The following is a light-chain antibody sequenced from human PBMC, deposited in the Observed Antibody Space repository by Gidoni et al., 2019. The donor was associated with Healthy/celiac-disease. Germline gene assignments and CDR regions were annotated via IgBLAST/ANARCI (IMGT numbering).Light chain of an antibody. Sequence: EIVMTQPPATLSVSPGERATLSCRASQSVSSNLAWYQQKPGQAPRLLIYGASTRATGIPARFSGSGSGTEFTLTISSLQSEDFAVYYCQQYNNWPPWTFXPXTKVXIK. CDR3: QQYNNWPPWT. V-gene: IGKV3-15*01. CDR1: QSVSSN. J-gene: IGKJ1*01. CDR2: GAS.